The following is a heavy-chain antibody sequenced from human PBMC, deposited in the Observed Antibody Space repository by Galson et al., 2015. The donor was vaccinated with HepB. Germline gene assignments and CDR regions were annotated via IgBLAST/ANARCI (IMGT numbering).Heavy chain of an antibody. CDR2: IRGSGGST. Sequence: SLRLSCAASGFTFSSYAMSWVRQAPGKGLEWVAAIRGSGGSTYYADSVKGRFTISRDNSKNTLNLQMNSLRAEDTAVYYCAKARGYDSSGYCALLDYWGQGTLVTVSS. CDR1: GFTFSSYA. CDR3: AKARGYDSSGYCALLDY. V-gene: IGHV3-23*01. D-gene: IGHD3-22*01. J-gene: IGHJ4*02.